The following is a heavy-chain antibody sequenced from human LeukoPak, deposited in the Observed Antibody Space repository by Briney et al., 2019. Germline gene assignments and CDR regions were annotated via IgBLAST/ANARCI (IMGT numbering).Heavy chain of an antibody. Sequence: GGSLRLSCAASGFTFSSYDMHWVRPATGKGLEWLSAISTTGDTYYPGSVKGRFTISRENAKSSLYLQMNSRRAEDTAVYYCARGRSGSYFDSWGQGTLVAVSS. V-gene: IGHV3-13*04. D-gene: IGHD1-26*01. CDR3: ARGRSGSYFDS. CDR2: ISTTGDT. J-gene: IGHJ4*02. CDR1: GFTFSSYD.